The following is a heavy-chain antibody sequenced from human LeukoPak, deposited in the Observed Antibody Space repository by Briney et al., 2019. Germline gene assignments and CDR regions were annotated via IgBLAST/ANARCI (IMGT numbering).Heavy chain of an antibody. CDR3: ARGPSYYYDSSGYYMS. V-gene: IGHV3-9*01. J-gene: IGHJ5*02. CDR1: GFTFDAYA. CDR2: ISWNGGGM. Sequence: GGSLRLSCAASGFTFDAYAMHWVRQAPGKGLEWVSGISWNGGGMGYAVSVKGRFTISRDNSKNTLYLQMNSLRAEDTAVYYCARGPSYYYDSSGYYMSWGQGTLVTVSS. D-gene: IGHD3-22*01.